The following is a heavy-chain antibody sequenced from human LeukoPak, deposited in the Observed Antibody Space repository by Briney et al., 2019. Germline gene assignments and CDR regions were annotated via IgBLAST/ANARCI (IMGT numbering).Heavy chain of an antibody. Sequence: PGGSLRLSCAASGFTFSSYAMSWVRQAPGKGLEWVSAISGSGGSTYYAASVKGRFTISRDNSKNTLYLQMNSLRAEDTAVYYCAKSPRYCSSTSCYSIFYYWGQGTLVTVSS. J-gene: IGHJ4*02. V-gene: IGHV3-23*01. D-gene: IGHD2-2*01. CDR2: ISGSGGST. CDR3: AKSPRYCSSTSCYSIFYY. CDR1: GFTFSSYA.